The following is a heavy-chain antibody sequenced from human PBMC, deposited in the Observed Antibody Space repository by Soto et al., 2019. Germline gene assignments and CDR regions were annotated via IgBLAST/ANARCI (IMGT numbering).Heavy chain of an antibody. CDR1: GFTFRSYS. J-gene: IGHJ3*01. CDR3: LRGGRGYTRDDVLDA. CDR2: ISSTSSVI. V-gene: IGHV3-21*06. D-gene: IGHD2-2*02. Sequence: EVQLVESGGGLVKPGGSLRLSCVDSGFTFRSYSMNWVRQAPGKGLEWVASISSTSSVIWYADSLKGRFTISRDNAKNSLFLQMDSRRADDTAVYYCLRGGRGYTRDDVLDAWGHGTMVTVSS.